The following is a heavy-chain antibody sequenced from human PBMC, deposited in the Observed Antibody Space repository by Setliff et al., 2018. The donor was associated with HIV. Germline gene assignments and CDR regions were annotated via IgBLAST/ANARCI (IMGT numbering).Heavy chain of an antibody. CDR1: GGSITSGDYY. J-gene: IGHJ6*02. Sequence: SETLSLTCTVSGGSITSGDYYWSWIRQPPGKGLEWIGYIYYSGSTYYNPSLKSRVTISVDTSKNTLYLQMNSLRAEDTAVYYCANCLVGVGYYYYYGMDVWGQGTTVTVSS. V-gene: IGHV4-30-4*08. CDR3: ANCLVGVGYYYYYGMDV. CDR2: IYYSGST. D-gene: IGHD3-22*01.